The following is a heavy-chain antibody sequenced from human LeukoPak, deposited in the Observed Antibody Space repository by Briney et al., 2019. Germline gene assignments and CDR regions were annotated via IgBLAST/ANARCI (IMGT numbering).Heavy chain of an antibody. CDR1: GFTFSSYP. V-gene: IGHV3-23*01. J-gene: IGHJ4*02. CDR3: AITTTGYSSGRFPGWPVDY. D-gene: IGHD6-19*01. CDR2: IFCSGGST. Sequence: GGSLRLSCAASGFTFSSYPMYWVRQAPGKGLEWVSGIFCSGGSTHYADSVKGRFTHSRDNSRNTVYQQMNSMGAEDTAVYYCAITTTGYSSGRFPGWPVDYWGQGTLVTVSS.